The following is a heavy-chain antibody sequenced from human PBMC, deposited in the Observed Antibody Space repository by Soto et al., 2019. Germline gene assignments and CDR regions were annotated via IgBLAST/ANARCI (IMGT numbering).Heavy chain of an antibody. D-gene: IGHD3-10*01. V-gene: IGHV1-18*01. CDR3: ARPKTGLWFGDPMDA. Sequence: QVQLVQSGAEVKKPGASVRVSCKTSGYTFNNYAISWVRQAPGQRLEWMGWISAYNGNTKYAENFQGRVTMSTDTSTSTAYLELWSLRSDDTAVYYCARPKTGLWFGDPMDAWGQGTTVTVSS. CDR2: ISAYNGNT. CDR1: GYTFNNYA. J-gene: IGHJ6*02.